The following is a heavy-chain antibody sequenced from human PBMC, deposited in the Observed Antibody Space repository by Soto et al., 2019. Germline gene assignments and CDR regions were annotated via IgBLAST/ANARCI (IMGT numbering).Heavy chain of an antibody. J-gene: IGHJ4*02. CDR3: ARWQSSGWYLDI. V-gene: IGHV3-7*03. Sequence: EVQLVESGGGLVQPGGSLSLSCAASGLTFSNYWMSWVRQAPGKGLEWVASINQDGTLKYYVDSVKGRFTISRDNAQNSFFLQMIRLRAEDTAVYYCARWQSSGWYLDIWGQGTLLSVSS. D-gene: IGHD6-19*01. CDR1: GLTFSNYW. CDR2: INQDGTLK.